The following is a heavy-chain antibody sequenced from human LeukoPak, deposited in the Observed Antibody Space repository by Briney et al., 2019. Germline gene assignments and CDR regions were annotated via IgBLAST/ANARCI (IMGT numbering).Heavy chain of an antibody. Sequence: GGSLRLSCAVSGFTFSSYEMKWVCQAPGKGGEWVSYIRSSRSTIYYADSVTGRFTLSRDNANNSLYLQMTSLRAEDTAVYYCARYYKYAFDNWGQGTLVTVSS. CDR1: GFTFSSYE. CDR3: ARYYKYAFDN. V-gene: IGHV3-48*03. J-gene: IGHJ4*02. CDR2: IRSSRSTI. D-gene: IGHD5-24*01.